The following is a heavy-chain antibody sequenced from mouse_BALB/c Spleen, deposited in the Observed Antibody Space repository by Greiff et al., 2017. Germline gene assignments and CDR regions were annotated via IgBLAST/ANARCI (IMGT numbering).Heavy chain of an antibody. Sequence: EVQRVESGGGLVQPGGSLKLSCAASGFTFSSYGMSWVRQTPDKRLELVATINSNGGSTYYPDSVKGRFTISRDNAKNTLYLQMSSLKSEDTAMYYCARDRGERSWYFDVWGAGTTVTVSS. CDR1: GFTFSSYG. D-gene: IGHD3-3*01. CDR3: ARDRGERSWYFDV. V-gene: IGHV5-6-3*01. CDR2: INSNGGST. J-gene: IGHJ1*01.